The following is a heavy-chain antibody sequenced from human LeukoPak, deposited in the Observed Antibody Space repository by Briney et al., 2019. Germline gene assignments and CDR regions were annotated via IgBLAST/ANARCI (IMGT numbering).Heavy chain of an antibody. V-gene: IGHV4-39*07. D-gene: IGHD6-19*01. CDR1: GGSIRSSYYY. CDR3: ARDTGDSSGWYRGYYYYYGMDV. J-gene: IGHJ6*02. Sequence: SETLSLTCTVSGGSIRSSYYYWGWIRQPPGKGLEWIGSIYDSGSTYYNPSLKSRVTISVDTSKNQFSLKLSSVTAADTAVYYCARDTGDSSGWYRGYYYYYGMDVWGQGTTVTVSS. CDR2: IYDSGST.